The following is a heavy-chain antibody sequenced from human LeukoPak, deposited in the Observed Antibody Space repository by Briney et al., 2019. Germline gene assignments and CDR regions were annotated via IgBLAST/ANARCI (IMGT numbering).Heavy chain of an antibody. V-gene: IGHV1-18*04. CDR2: IGPHSSAT. J-gene: IGHJ5*02. CDR3: ARATHRLRYFDRPPFDP. Sequence: GASVKVSCKSSGFTFTDYYIHWVRQAPGQGLEWMGYIGPHSSATSSPQELQGRVTMATDTSTSTAYMEPRSLRSDDTAVYYCARATHRLRYFDRPPFDPWGQGTLVTVSS. CDR1: GFTFTDYY. D-gene: IGHD3-9*01.